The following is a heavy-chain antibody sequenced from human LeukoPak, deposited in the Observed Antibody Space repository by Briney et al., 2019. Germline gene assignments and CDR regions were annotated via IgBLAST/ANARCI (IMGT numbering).Heavy chain of an antibody. V-gene: IGHV1-8*01. CDR1: VYTLLSYD. Sequence: ASVKVSCKASVYTLLSYDINWVRQATGQGLEWMGWMKPYSGNEGYAQKFQGKVNITRNTSISTAYMELSSLRSEDMAVYYCARDFWSGYYMDVWGKGSTVTVSS. CDR2: MKPYSGNE. D-gene: IGHD3-3*01. J-gene: IGHJ6*03. CDR3: ARDFWSGYYMDV.